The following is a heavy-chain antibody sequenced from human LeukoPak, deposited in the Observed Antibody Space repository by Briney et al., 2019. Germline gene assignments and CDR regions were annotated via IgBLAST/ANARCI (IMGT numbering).Heavy chain of an antibody. CDR1: GGSISSGSYY. CDR3: ARGGFSDFKGYYYYGMDV. D-gene: IGHD3-3*01. CDR2: IYTSGST. V-gene: IGHV4-61*02. J-gene: IGHJ6*02. Sequence: PSQTLSLTCTVSGGSISSGSYYWSWIRQPAGKGLEWIGRIYTSGSTNYNPSLKSRVTISVDTSKSQFSLKLSSVTAADTAVYYCARGGFSDFKGYYYYGMDVWGQGTTVTVSS.